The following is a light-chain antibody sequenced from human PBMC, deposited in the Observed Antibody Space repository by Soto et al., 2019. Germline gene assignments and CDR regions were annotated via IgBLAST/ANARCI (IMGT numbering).Light chain of an antibody. CDR2: SAS. CDR1: QSVSRNY. V-gene: IGKV3-20*01. CDR3: QQYGGSPRVT. Sequence: EIVLTQSPGTLSLSPGERVILSCRASQSVSRNYLAWYQQKPGQAPRLLIYSASSRATGIPDRFSGSGSGTDFTLTINRLEPEDFAVYYCQQYGGSPRVTFGGGTKVEIK. J-gene: IGKJ4*01.